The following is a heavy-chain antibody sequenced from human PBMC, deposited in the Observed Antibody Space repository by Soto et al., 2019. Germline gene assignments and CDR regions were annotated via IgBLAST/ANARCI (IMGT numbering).Heavy chain of an antibody. CDR2: IYYSGST. CDR1: GGSISSHY. CDR3: ARGGWFGELTYYYYGMDV. J-gene: IGHJ6*02. V-gene: IGHV4-59*11. D-gene: IGHD3-10*01. Sequence: SETLSLTCTVSGGSISSHYWSWIRQPPGKGLEWIGYIYYSGSTNYNPSLKSRVTISVDTSKNQFSLKLSSVTAADTAVYYCARGGWFGELTYYYYGMDVWGQGTTVTVSS.